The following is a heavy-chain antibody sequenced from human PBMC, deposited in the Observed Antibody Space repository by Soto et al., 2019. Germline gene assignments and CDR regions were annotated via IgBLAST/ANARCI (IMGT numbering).Heavy chain of an antibody. CDR3: AKAQYSAYDNSRDNWFDP. D-gene: IGHD5-12*01. Sequence: EVQLVESGGGLVQPGRSLRLSCAASGFTFNDYAMHWVRQAPGKCLEWVSGISWNSGSIGYADSVKGRFTISRDNAKNSLYLQMNSLRAEDTALYYCAKAQYSAYDNSRDNWFDPWGQGTLVTVSS. J-gene: IGHJ5*02. CDR1: GFTFNDYA. V-gene: IGHV3-9*01. CDR2: ISWNSGSI.